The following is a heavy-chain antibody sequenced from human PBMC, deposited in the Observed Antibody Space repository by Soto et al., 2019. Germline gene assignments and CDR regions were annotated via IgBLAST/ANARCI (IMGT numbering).Heavy chain of an antibody. CDR3: ARAVPYSVGVRLDY. CDR2: INPSGGST. D-gene: IGHD1-26*01. CDR1: GYSFTSHY. J-gene: IGHJ4*02. V-gene: IGHV1-46*01. Sequence: ASVKVSCKAIGYSFTSHYMHWVRQAPGQGLEWMGIINPSGGSTSYAQKFQGRVTMTTDAYTSTAYMELRSLTSDDTAVYYCARAVPYSVGVRLDYWGQGTLVTVSS.